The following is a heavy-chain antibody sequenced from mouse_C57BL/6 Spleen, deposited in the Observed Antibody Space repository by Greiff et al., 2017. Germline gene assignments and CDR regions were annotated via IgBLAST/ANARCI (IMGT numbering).Heavy chain of an antibody. Sequence: QVQLQQPGAELVRPGSSVKLSCKASGYTFTSYWMAWVKQRPGQGLEWIGNIYPSDSETHYNQKFKDKATLTVDKSSSTAYMQLSSLTSEDSAVYYCARWGSNYGFDYWGQGTTLTVSS. D-gene: IGHD2-5*01. CDR3: ARWGSNYGFDY. CDR2: IYPSDSET. V-gene: IGHV1-61*01. CDR1: GYTFTSYW. J-gene: IGHJ2*01.